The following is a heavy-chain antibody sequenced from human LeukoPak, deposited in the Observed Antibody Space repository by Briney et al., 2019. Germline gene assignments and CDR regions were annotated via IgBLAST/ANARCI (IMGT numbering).Heavy chain of an antibody. D-gene: IGHD2-15*01. Sequence: GGSLRLSCAASGFTFSSYWMSWVRQAPGKGLEWVANIKQDGSEKYYVDSVKGRFTISRDNAKNSLYLQMNSLRAEDTAVYYCAKVFSGGRYCSGGSCYTFDYWGQGTLVTVSS. CDR1: GFTFSSYW. CDR3: AKVFSGGRYCSGGSCYTFDY. CDR2: IKQDGSEK. V-gene: IGHV3-7*03. J-gene: IGHJ4*02.